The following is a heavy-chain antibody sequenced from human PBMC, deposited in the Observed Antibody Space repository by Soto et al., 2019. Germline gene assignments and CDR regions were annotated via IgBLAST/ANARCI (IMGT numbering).Heavy chain of an antibody. V-gene: IGHV3-15*07. CDR3: TTDSYITSIIVRFDY. J-gene: IGHJ4*01. CDR2: VKSKNDGGTT. D-gene: IGHD3-22*01. CDR1: GFTFSKAW. Sequence: GGSLRLSCAASGFTFSKAWINWVRQAPGKGLEWVGRVKSKNDGGTTDFAAPVKGRFAISRDDSKNMVYLEMNSLQTEDTAIYYCTTDSYITSIIVRFDYWGHGTLVTVXS.